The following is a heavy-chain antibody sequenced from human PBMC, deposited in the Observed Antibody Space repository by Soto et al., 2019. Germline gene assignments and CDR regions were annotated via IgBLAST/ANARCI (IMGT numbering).Heavy chain of an antibody. J-gene: IGHJ3*02. V-gene: IGHV3-33*01. CDR1: GFTFSSYG. CDR3: ARDGFDAFDI. Sequence: QVQLVESGGGVVQPGRSLRLSCAASGFTFSSYGMYWVRQAPGKGLERVAVIWYDGSNKYYADSVKGRFTISRDNAKNTLYLQMNSLRAEDMAVYYCARDGFDAFDIWGQGTMVTVS. D-gene: IGHD3-10*01. CDR2: IWYDGSNK.